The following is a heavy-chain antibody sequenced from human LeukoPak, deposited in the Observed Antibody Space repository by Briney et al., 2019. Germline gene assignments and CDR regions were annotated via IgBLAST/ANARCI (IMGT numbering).Heavy chain of an antibody. J-gene: IGHJ6*02. CDR1: GYTFTTYA. CDR2: INPNTGNP. CDR3: ARDHWQWGWEYYYGMDV. V-gene: IGHV7-4-1*02. D-gene: IGHD6-19*01. Sequence: GASVKVSCKASGYTFTTYAMNWVRQAPGQALEWMGWINPNTGNPTYAQGFTGRFVFSLDTSVSTAYLQISSLKAEDTAVYYCARDHWQWGWEYYYGMDVWGQGTTVTVSS.